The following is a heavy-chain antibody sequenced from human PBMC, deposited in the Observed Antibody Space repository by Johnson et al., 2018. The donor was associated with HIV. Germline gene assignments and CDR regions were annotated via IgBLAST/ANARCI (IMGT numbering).Heavy chain of an antibody. CDR3: ARDRARWSSGWYNDAFDI. J-gene: IGHJ3*02. CDR1: GFVFSDSH. CDR2: IKSKTHGETT. D-gene: IGHD6-19*01. Sequence: EVQLVESGGDLVKPEGSLRLSCVASGFVFSDSHMSWIRQAPGKGLEWVGRIKSKTHGETTDYAAPVKGRFSISRDDSNNTLYLQMNSLKTEDTAVYYCARDRARWSSGWYNDAFDIWGQGTMVTVSS. V-gene: IGHV3-15*01.